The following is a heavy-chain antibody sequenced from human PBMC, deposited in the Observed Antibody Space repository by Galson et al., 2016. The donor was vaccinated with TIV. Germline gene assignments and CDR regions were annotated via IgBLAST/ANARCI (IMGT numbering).Heavy chain of an antibody. CDR2: IWDDGSNE. D-gene: IGHD1-14*01. CDR1: GFTFSSYG. Sequence: SLRLSCAASGFTFSSYGMHWVRQAPGKGLDWVAIIWDDGSNEYYADSAKGRFTISRDNSKNTLYLQMNSLRAEETAVYYFTRDLFVRTGTTPGYWGQGTLVTVSS. CDR3: TRDLFVRTGTTPGY. V-gene: IGHV3-33*01. J-gene: IGHJ4*02.